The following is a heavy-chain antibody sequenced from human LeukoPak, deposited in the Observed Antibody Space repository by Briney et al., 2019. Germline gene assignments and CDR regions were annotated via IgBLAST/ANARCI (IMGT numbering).Heavy chain of an antibody. J-gene: IGHJ4*02. CDR1: GYTLPELS. D-gene: IGHD3-10*01. V-gene: IGHV1-24*01. Sequence: ASVMVSCKVSGYTLPELSMHGVRQAPGRGLEGMGGFDPEDCETIYAQKFQGRVTMTEDTSKDTAYMELSSLRSEDTAVYYCATDVGTIRGGWGQGTLVTVSS. CDR3: ATDVGTIRGG. CDR2: FDPEDCET.